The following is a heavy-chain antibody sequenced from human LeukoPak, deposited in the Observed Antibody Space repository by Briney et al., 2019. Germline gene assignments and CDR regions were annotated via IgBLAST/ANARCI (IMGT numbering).Heavy chain of an antibody. J-gene: IGHJ6*03. V-gene: IGHV3-53*01. D-gene: IGHD3-3*01. Sequence: GGSLRLSCAASGFTVSSNYMSWVRQAPGKGLEWVSVIYSGGSTYYADSVKGRFTISRDNSKNTLYLQMNSLRAKDTAVYYCAREGGLTYYDFWSGYSYYMDVWGKGTTVTVSS. CDR1: GFTVSSNY. CDR3: AREGGLTYYDFWSGYSYYMDV. CDR2: IYSGGST.